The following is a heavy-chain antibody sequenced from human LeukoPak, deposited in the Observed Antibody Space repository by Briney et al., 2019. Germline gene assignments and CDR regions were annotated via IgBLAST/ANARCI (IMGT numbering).Heavy chain of an antibody. D-gene: IGHD4-11*01. J-gene: IGHJ5*02. V-gene: IGHV7-4-1*02. Sequence: ASVKVSFKASGYTFTHYAMNWVRQAPGQGLEWMGWINTDTGTPTYARGFTGRLVFSLDTSVSTAYLQISSLKADDTAVYYCARTLFGDQYQLLHNWFDPWGQGTLVTVSS. CDR3: ARTLFGDQYQLLHNWFDP. CDR1: GYTFTHYA. CDR2: INTDTGTP.